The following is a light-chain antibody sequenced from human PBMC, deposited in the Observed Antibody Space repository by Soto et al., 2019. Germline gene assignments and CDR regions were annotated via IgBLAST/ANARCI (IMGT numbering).Light chain of an antibody. Sequence: EIVLTQSPGTLSLSPGDRATLSCRASQSVRSNFLAWYQQKPGQAPKLLISGASSGATGIPDRFSGSGSGTDFTLTISRLEPEDFALYSCQQYGTSPGTFGQGTKLEIK. V-gene: IGKV3-20*01. CDR3: QQYGTSPGT. CDR1: QSVRSNF. J-gene: IGKJ2*02. CDR2: GAS.